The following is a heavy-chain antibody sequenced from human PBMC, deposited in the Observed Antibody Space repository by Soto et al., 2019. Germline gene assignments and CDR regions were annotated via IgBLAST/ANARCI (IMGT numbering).Heavy chain of an antibody. J-gene: IGHJ4*02. Sequence: PGGSLRLSCAASGFTFSNAWMNWVRQAPGKGLEWVGRIKSKTDGGTTDYAAPVKGRFTISRDDSKNTLYLQMNSLKTEDTAVYYCTTTPRYFDGPNTVDYWGQGTLVTVSS. D-gene: IGHD3-9*01. V-gene: IGHV3-15*07. CDR2: IKSKTDGGTT. CDR1: GFTFSNAW. CDR3: TTTPRYFDGPNTVDY.